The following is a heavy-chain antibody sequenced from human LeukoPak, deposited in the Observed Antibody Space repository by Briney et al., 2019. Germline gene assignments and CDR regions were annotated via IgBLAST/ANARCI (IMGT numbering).Heavy chain of an antibody. Sequence: GASVKVSCKASGYTFTSYDINWVRQATGQGLEWMGWMNPNSGNTGYAQKFQGRVTMTRNTSISTAYVELSSLRSEDTAVYYCARGLAVAGHYYYYGMDVWGQGTTVTVSS. D-gene: IGHD6-19*01. V-gene: IGHV1-8*01. CDR2: MNPNSGNT. J-gene: IGHJ6*02. CDR1: GYTFTSYD. CDR3: ARGLAVAGHYYYYGMDV.